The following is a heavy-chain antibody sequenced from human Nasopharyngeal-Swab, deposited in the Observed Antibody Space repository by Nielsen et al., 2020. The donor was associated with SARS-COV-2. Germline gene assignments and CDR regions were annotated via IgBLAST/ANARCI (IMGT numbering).Heavy chain of an antibody. CDR3: ATNLAVAGYEDY. CDR1: GYTFTSYG. V-gene: IGHV1-18*01. J-gene: IGHJ4*02. CDR2: ISAYNGNT. D-gene: IGHD6-19*01. Sequence: ASVKVSCKASGYTFTSYGISWVRQAPGQGLEWMGWISAYNGNTNYAQKLQGRVTMTIDTSTSTAYMELRSLRSDDTAVYYCATNLAVAGYEDYWGQGTLVTVSS.